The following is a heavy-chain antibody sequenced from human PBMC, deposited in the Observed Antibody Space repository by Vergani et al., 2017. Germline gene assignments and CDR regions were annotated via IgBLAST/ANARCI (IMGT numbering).Heavy chain of an antibody. CDR1: GFTVSRNY. D-gene: IGHD6-19*01. J-gene: IGHJ3*02. V-gene: IGHV3-53*01. CDR2: IYSGGST. Sequence: EVQLVESGGGLVQPGGSLRLSCAASGFTVSRNYMRWVRQAPGKGLEWVSVIYSGGSTYYAYSVKGRFTISRDNSKNTLYLQMNSLTAEDTAVYYCSGRYSSGWVDAFDIWGQGTMVTVSS. CDR3: SGRYSSGWVDAFDI.